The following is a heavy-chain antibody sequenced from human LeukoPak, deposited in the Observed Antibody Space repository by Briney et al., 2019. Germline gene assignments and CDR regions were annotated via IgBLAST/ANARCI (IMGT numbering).Heavy chain of an antibody. CDR2: INHSGST. D-gene: IGHD1-26*01. Sequence: SETLSLTCAVYGGSFSGYYWSWIRQPPGKGLEWIGEINHSGSTNYNPSLKSRVTISVDTSKNQFSLKLSSVTAADTAVYYCARVEVELLDAFDIWGQGTMVTVPS. J-gene: IGHJ3*02. CDR1: GGSFSGYY. V-gene: IGHV4-34*01. CDR3: ARVEVELLDAFDI.